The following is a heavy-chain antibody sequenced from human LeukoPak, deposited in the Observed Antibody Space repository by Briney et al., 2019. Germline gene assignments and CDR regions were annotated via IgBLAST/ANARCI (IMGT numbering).Heavy chain of an antibody. J-gene: IGHJ3*01. CDR3: AKDICASSGWYGAFDF. V-gene: IGHV3-33*03. CDR1: GFTFKIHG. D-gene: IGHD6-13*01. CDR2: IWYDGSVK. Sequence: GGSLRLSCAASGFTFKIHGMHWVRQAPGKGLKWLAVIWYDGSVKHYADAVRGRFTISRDNSKNTVDLEINSLRDEDTAVYYCAKDICASSGWYGAFDFSGPWTMVAVSA.